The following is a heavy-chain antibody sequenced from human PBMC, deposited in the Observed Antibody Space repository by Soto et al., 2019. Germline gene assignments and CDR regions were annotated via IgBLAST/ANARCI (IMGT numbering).Heavy chain of an antibody. J-gene: IGHJ6*02. CDR1: GYTLTELS. CDR2: IIPRSATS. CDR3: AREGFVLVPTTVNSDYSYYAMDV. V-gene: IGHV1-69*13. D-gene: IGHD2-2*01. Sequence: SVKVSCKVSGYTLTELSMHWMRQAPGQGLEWMGGIIPRSATSNYAQKFQGRFTITADESTSTAYMELCSLRFEVTAVYYCAREGFVLVPTTVNSDYSYYAMDVWGQGTTVTVSS.